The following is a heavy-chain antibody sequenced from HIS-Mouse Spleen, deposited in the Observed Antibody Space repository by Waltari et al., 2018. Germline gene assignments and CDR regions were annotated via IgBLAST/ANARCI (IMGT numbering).Heavy chain of an antibody. CDR2: IYYSGST. CDR3: AREIPYSSSWYDWYFDL. J-gene: IGHJ2*01. V-gene: IGHV4-39*07. CDR1: VGSIRSNSYC. Sequence: QLQLQESGPGLVKPSETLSRNCTVPVGSIRSNSYCWGWIRPPPGKGLEWIGSIYYSGSTYYNPSLKSRVTISVDTSKNQFSLKLSSVTAADTAVYYCAREIPYSSSWYDWYFDLWGRGTLVTVSS. D-gene: IGHD6-13*01.